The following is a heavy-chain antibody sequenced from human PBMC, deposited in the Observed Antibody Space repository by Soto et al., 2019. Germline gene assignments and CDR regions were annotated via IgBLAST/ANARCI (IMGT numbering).Heavy chain of an antibody. Sequence: SGPTLVNPTQTLTLTCTFSGFSLSTSGVGVGWIRQPPGKALEWLALIYWDDDKRYSPSLKSRLTITKDTSKNQVVLTMTNMDPVDTATYYCARIRNHLFPRGYYYGMDVWGQGTTVTV. CDR1: GFSLSTSGVG. CDR2: IYWDDDK. J-gene: IGHJ6*02. V-gene: IGHV2-5*02. D-gene: IGHD5-18*01. CDR3: ARIRNHLFPRGYYYGMDV.